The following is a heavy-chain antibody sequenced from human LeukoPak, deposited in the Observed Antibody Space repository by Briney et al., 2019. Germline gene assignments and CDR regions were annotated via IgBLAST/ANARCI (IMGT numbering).Heavy chain of an antibody. V-gene: IGHV4-34*01. J-gene: IGHJ4*02. CDR1: AFTFSSYE. D-gene: IGHD3-22*01. CDR3: ARDGRNYYYDSSGHDY. CDR2: INHSGST. Sequence: PGGSLRLSCSASAFTFSSYEMNFFRHPPGKGLDWIGEINHSGSTNYNPSLKSRVTISVDTSKNQFSLKLSSVTAADTAVYYCARDGRNYYYDSSGHDYWGQGTLVTVSP.